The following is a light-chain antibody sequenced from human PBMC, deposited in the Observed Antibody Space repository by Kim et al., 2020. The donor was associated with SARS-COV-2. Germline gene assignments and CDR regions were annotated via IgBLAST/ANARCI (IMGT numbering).Light chain of an antibody. Sequence: SSELTQDPAVSVAFRPNNRNNCLGDSISTYSASWYQQKAGQAPVFVMFGQKRPSGSQGRFSGSSQVTTDSLTITGAQADDGAGCYCNSRDRRDHWVFGGG. J-gene: IGLJ3*02. CDR3: NSRDRRDHWV. V-gene: IGLV3-19*01. CDR1: SISTYS. CDR2: GQ.